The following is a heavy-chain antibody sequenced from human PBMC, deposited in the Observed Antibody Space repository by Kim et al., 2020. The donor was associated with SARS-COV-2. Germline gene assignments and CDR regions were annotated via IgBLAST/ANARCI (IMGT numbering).Heavy chain of an antibody. V-gene: IGHV3-23*01. D-gene: IGHD2-2*01. CDR3: AKGTRVLPAAHPQSYYFIMDV. CDR1: GFTFGDYA. J-gene: IGHJ6*02. CDR2: ISSSGGST. Sequence: GGSLRLSCAASGFTFGDYAMTWVRQAPGKGLEWVSGISSSGGSTYYSDSVKGRFTVSRDDSKNTLYLQVDSLRVDDTAVYYCAKGTRVLPAAHPQSYYFIMDVWGHGTTVTVSS.